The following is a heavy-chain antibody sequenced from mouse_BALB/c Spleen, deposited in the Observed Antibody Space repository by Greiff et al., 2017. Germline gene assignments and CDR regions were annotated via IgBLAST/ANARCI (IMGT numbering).Heavy chain of an antibody. V-gene: IGHV5-4*02. Sequence: EVQRVESGGGLVKPGGSLKLSCAASGFTFSDYYMYWVRQTPEKRLEWVATISDGGSYTYYPDSVKGRFTISRDNAKNNLYLQMSSLKSEDTAMYYCAREGATATMDYWGQGTSVTVSS. D-gene: IGHD1-2*01. CDR1: GFTFSDYY. CDR3: AREGATATMDY. CDR2: ISDGGSYT. J-gene: IGHJ4*01.